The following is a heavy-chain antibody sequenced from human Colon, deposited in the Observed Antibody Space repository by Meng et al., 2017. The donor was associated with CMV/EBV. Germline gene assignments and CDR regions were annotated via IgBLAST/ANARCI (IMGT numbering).Heavy chain of an antibody. CDR3: ARVRVDYGGDAFDI. Sequence: SETLSLTCNVSGYSISSGYFWGWIRQPPGKGLEWVDIGYYSGFTSYNPSLESRVTMSADTSKNHFSLKLTSVTAADSAVYYCARVRVDYGGDAFDIWGQGTKVTVSS. CDR2: GYYSGFT. V-gene: IGHV4-38-2*02. CDR1: GYSISSGYF. J-gene: IGHJ3*02. D-gene: IGHD3-16*01.